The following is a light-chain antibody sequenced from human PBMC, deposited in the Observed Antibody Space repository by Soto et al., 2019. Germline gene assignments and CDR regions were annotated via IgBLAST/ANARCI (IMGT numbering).Light chain of an antibody. CDR3: QQYHSYLYT. Sequence: DIQMTQSPSTLSASVGDRVTITCRASQSISSWLAWYQQKPGKAPTLLSYDASSWESGVPSRFSGSGSGTEFTLTISSLQPDDFATYYCQQYHSYLYTFGQGTKLEIK. CDR2: DAS. V-gene: IGKV1-5*01. J-gene: IGKJ2*01. CDR1: QSISSW.